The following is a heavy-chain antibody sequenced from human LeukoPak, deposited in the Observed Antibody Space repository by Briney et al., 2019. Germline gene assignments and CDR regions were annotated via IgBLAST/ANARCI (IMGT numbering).Heavy chain of an antibody. CDR2: INSDGSST. CDR3: ARFVVSMAAYSYYYYGMDV. D-gene: IGHD2-15*01. CDR1: GFIFSSYP. V-gene: IGHV3-74*01. Sequence: GGSLRLSCAASGFIFSSYPLNWVRQAPGKGLVWVSRINSDGSSTSYADSVKGRFTISRDNAKNTLYLQMNSLRAEDTAVYYCARFVVSMAAYSYYYYGMDVWGQGTTVTVSS. J-gene: IGHJ6*02.